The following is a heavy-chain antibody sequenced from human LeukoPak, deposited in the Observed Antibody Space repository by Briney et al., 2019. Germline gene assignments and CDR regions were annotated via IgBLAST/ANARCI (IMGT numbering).Heavy chain of an antibody. CDR1: GGSVSSGAYY. CDR3: ASGFYYYDGSGYYADAFDI. V-gene: IGHV4-61*08. Sequence: SETLSLTCTVSGGSVSSGAYYWSWIRQPPGKGLEWIGYIYYSGSTNYNPSLKSRVTISADTSKNQFSLKLSSVTAADTAVYYCASGFYYYDGSGYYADAFDIWGQGTMVTVSS. J-gene: IGHJ3*02. D-gene: IGHD3-22*01. CDR2: IYYSGST.